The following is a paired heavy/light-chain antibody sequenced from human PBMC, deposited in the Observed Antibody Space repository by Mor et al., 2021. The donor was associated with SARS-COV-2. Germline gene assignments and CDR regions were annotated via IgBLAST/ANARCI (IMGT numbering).Light chain of an antibody. Sequence: QSVLTQPPSVSEAPGQRVTISCTGSSSNIGAGYAVHWYRQVPATAPKLLIYDNNNRPSGVPDRFSGSKSGTSASLAITGLQGDDEADYYCQTYDSRLSEWVFGGGTKLTVL. CDR2: DNN. V-gene: IGLV1-40*01. CDR3: QTYDSRLSEWV. J-gene: IGLJ3*02. CDR1: SSNIGAGYA.
Heavy chain of an antibody. CDR2: VVFDEIQR. D-gene: IGHD3-22*01. V-gene: IGHV3-30*01. CDR3: ARVPRYDSSGYYADL. Sequence: QVQLVESGGRVVQPGGSLRLSCTGSGFVFRSFPFHWVRQVPGKGPEWVAVVVFDEIQRYYADSVRGRFTVSRDDSKNTVYLQMNNLRPNDTGVYFCARVPRYDSSGYYADLWGQGTLVTVSS. CDR1: GFVFRSFP. J-gene: IGHJ5*02.